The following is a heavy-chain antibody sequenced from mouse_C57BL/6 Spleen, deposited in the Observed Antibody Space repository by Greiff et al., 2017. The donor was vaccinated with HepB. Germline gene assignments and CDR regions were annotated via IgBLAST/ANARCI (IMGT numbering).Heavy chain of an antibody. V-gene: IGHV1-69*01. CDR2: IDPSDSYT. Sequence: QVQLQQPGAELVMPGASVKLSCKASGYTFTSYWMHWVKQRPGQGLEWIGEIDPSDSYTNYNQNFKGKSTLTVDKSSSTAYMQLSSLTSEDSAVYYCAAITTVVECYFDVWGTGTTVTVSS. J-gene: IGHJ1*03. CDR3: AAITTVVECYFDV. CDR1: GYTFTSYW. D-gene: IGHD1-1*01.